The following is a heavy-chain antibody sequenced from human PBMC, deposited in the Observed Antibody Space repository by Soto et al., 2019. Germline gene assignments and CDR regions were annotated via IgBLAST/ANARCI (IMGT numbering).Heavy chain of an antibody. Sequence: GGSLRLSCAASGFTFSSYAMHWVRQAPGKGLEWAAVISYDGSNKYYADSVKGRFTISRDNSKNTLYLQMNSLRAEDTAVYYCARVEMATIQAWNYFDYWGQGTLVTVSS. V-gene: IGHV3-30-3*01. CDR3: ARVEMATIQAWNYFDY. D-gene: IGHD5-12*01. CDR1: GFTFSSYA. CDR2: ISYDGSNK. J-gene: IGHJ4*02.